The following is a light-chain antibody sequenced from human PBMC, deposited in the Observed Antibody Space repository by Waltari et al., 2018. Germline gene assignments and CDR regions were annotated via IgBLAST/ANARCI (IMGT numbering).Light chain of an antibody. CDR2: EVS. Sequence: QSALTQPASVSGSPGQSITISCPGTDSDVGAYYFVYWYQQHPGKAPHLIIYEVSNRPSVISNRFSASKSGNTASLTISGLQAEDEADYYCSSYTTSSAPGVFGTGTRVTVL. J-gene: IGLJ1*01. CDR3: SSYTTSSAPGV. CDR1: DSDVGAYYF. V-gene: IGLV2-14*01.